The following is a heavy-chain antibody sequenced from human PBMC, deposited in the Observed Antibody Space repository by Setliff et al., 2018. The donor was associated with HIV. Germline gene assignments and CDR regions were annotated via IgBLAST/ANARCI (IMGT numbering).Heavy chain of an antibody. V-gene: IGHV4-34*01. CDR1: NGSFSGYY. D-gene: IGHD4-17*01. J-gene: IGHJ6*02. CDR3: ARGGPTVAFGLDV. Sequence: SETLSLTCAVYNGSFSGYYWSWIRQSPGKGLEWIGNIYHHGTTYYYPSLKGRVTISLDTSNNQFSLNLNSVTAADTAVYYCARGGPTVAFGLDVWGQGTTVNVSS. CDR2: IYHHGTT.